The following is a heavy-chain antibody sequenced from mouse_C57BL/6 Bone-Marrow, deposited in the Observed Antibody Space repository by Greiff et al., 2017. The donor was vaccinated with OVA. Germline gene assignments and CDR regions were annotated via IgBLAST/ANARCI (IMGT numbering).Heavy chain of an antibody. J-gene: IGHJ2*01. CDR2: IDPETGGT. D-gene: IGHD3-3*01. Sequence: VQLQQSGAELVRPGASVTLSCKASGYTFTDYEMHWVKQTPVHGLEWIGAIDPETGGTAYNQKFKGKAILTAAKSSSTAYMQLRSLTSEDSAVSYDTSLGWGFDYWGQGTTLTVSA. V-gene: IGHV1-15*01. CDR3: TSLGWGFDY. CDR1: GYTFTDYE.